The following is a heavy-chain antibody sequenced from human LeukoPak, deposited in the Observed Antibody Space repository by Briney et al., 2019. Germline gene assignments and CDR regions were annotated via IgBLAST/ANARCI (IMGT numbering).Heavy chain of an antibody. CDR3: ARRAWGSYRHRSYYFDY. CDR1: GGSFSGYY. D-gene: IGHD3-16*02. J-gene: IGHJ4*02. V-gene: IGHV4-34*01. CDR2: INHSGST. Sequence: PSETLSLTCAVYGGSFSGYYWSWIRQPPGKGLEWIGEINHSGSTNYNPSLKSRVTISVDTSKNQFSLKLSSVTAADTAVYYCARRAWGSYRHRSYYFDYWGQGTLVS.